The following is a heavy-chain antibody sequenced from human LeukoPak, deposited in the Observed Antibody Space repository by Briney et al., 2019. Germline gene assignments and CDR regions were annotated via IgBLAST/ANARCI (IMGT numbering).Heavy chain of an antibody. CDR3: ARDSVTRSGWYPPYYYGMDV. D-gene: IGHD6-19*01. V-gene: IGHV3-66*01. CDR2: IYSGDST. J-gene: IGHJ6*02. CDR1: GFTVSTNY. Sequence: PGGSLRLSCAASGFTVSTNYMSWVRQAPGKGLEWVSVIYSGDSTYYADSVKGRFTISRDISKNTLYLQMGSLRPEDMAVYYCARDSVTRSGWYPPYYYGMDVWGQGTTVTVSS.